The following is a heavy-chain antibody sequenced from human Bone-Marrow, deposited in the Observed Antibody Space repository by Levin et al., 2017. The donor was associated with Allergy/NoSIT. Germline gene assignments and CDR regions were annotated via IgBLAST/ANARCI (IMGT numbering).Heavy chain of an antibody. J-gene: IGHJ3*02. Sequence: SVKVSCKASGGTFSSYTISWVRQAPGQGLEWMGRIIPILGIANYAQKFQGRVTITADKSTSTAYMELSSLRSEDTAVYYCARGARLRYFDWSPGGDAFDIWGQGTMVTVSS. CDR2: IIPILGIA. D-gene: IGHD3-9*01. CDR3: ARGARLRYFDWSPGGDAFDI. CDR1: GGTFSSYT. V-gene: IGHV1-69*02.